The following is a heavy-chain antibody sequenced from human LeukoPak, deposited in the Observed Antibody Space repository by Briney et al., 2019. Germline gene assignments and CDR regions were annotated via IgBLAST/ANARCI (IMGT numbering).Heavy chain of an antibody. D-gene: IGHD2-21*01. CDR1: GGSFSGYY. J-gene: IGHJ4*02. CDR2: INHSGST. CDR3: ARGPYGGNDFDY. Sequence: SETLSLTCAVYGGSFSGYYWSWIRQPPGKGLEWIGEINHSGSTNYNPSLKSRVTISVDTSKNQFSLKLSSVTAEDTAVYYCARGPYGGNDFDYWGQGTLVTVSS. V-gene: IGHV4-34*01.